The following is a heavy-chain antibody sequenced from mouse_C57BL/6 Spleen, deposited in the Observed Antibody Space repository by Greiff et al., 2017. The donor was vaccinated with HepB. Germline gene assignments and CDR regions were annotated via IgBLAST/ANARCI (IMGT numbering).Heavy chain of an antibody. CDR1: GFNIKNPY. V-gene: IGHV14-3*01. CDR3: GVSIAMDY. D-gene: IGHD6-2*01. CDR2: IDPANGNT. J-gene: IGHJ4*01. Sequence: VQLKESVAELVRPGASVKLSCTASGFNIKNPYMHWVKQRPEQGLEWIGRIDPANGNTKYAPKFQGKATITADTSSNTAYLQLSSLTSEDTAIYYCGVSIAMDYWGQGTSVTVSS.